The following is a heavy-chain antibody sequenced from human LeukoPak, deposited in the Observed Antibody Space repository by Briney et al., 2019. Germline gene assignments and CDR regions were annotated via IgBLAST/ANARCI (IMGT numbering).Heavy chain of an antibody. J-gene: IGHJ4*02. Sequence: SETLSLTCTVSGGTISSYYWSWIRQPPGKGLEWIGYIYYSGSTNYNPSLKSRVTISVDTSKNQFSLKLSSVTAADTAVYYCASAPRDCSGGSCLDFDYWGQGTLVTVSS. CDR2: IYYSGST. D-gene: IGHD2-15*01. V-gene: IGHV4-59*01. CDR3: ASAPRDCSGGSCLDFDY. CDR1: GGTISSYY.